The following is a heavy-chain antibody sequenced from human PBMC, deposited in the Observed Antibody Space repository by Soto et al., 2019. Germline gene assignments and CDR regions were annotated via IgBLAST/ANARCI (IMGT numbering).Heavy chain of an antibody. CDR3: ARGRLEYSSL. J-gene: IGHJ4*02. CDR2: ISYDGSNK. CDR1: GFTFSSYA. V-gene: IGHV3-30-3*01. D-gene: IGHD6-6*01. Sequence: GGSLRLSCAASGFTFSSYAMHWVRQAPGKGLEWVAVISYDGSNKYYADSVKGRFTISRDNSKNTLYLQMNSLRAEDTAVYYCARGRLEYSSLWGQGTLVTVSS.